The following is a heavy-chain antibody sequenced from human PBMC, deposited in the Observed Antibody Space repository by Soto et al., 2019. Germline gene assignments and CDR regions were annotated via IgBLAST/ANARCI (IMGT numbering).Heavy chain of an antibody. V-gene: IGHV3-30*18. CDR3: AKESEEMATITDY. CDR1: GFTFSSYG. J-gene: IGHJ4*02. D-gene: IGHD5-12*01. Sequence: QVQLVESGGGVVQPGRSLRLSCAASGFTFSSYGMHWVRQAPGKGLEWVAVISYDGSNKYYADSVKGRFTISRDNSKNTLYLQMNSLRAEDTAVYYCAKESEEMATITDYWGQGTLVTVSS. CDR2: ISYDGSNK.